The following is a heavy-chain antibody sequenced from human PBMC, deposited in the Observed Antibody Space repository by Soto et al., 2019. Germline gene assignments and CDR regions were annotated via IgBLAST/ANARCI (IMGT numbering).Heavy chain of an antibody. CDR3: VRDFSSIVGATADAFHV. J-gene: IGHJ3*01. V-gene: IGHV3-21*01. Sequence: GGSLRLSCAASGFTFSTYCMNWVRQAPGKGLEWVSSISATSTYIYYADSVKGRFSISRDNAKNSLYLQINSLRAEDTAVYYCVRDFSSIVGATADAFHVWGEGTMVTV. CDR1: GFTFSTYC. D-gene: IGHD1-26*01. CDR2: ISATSTYI.